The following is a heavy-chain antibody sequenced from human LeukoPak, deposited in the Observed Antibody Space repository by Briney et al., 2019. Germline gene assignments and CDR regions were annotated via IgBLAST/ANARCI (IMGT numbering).Heavy chain of an antibody. Sequence: SETLSLTCAVYGGSFSGYYWSWIRQPPGKGLEWIGEINHSGSTNYNPSLKSRVTISVDTSKNQFSLKLSSVTASDTAVYYCAVVTTTTFDYWGQGTLVTVSS. CDR1: GGSFSGYY. D-gene: IGHD4-23*01. V-gene: IGHV4-34*01. CDR3: AVVTTTTFDY. CDR2: INHSGST. J-gene: IGHJ4*02.